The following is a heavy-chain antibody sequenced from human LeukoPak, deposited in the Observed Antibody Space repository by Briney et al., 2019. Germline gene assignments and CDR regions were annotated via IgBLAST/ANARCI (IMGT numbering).Heavy chain of an antibody. CDR3: AKDCDSGGYYSGMDV. CDR2: ISWNSGSI. V-gene: IGHV3-9*01. D-gene: IGHD3-22*01. CDR1: GFTFDDYA. J-gene: IGHJ6*02. Sequence: GGSLRLSCAASGFTFDDYAMHWVRQAPGKGLEGVSGISWNSGSIGYADSVKGRFTISRDNAKNSLYLQMNSLRAEDTALYYCAKDCDSGGYYSGMDVWGQGTTVSVSS.